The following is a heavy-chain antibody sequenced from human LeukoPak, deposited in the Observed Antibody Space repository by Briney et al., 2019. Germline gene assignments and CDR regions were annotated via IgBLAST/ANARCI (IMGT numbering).Heavy chain of an antibody. CDR2: NYYSGST. J-gene: IGHJ4*02. V-gene: IGHV4-59*01. CDR3: ARGAYGDPTSFDY. D-gene: IGHD4-17*01. Sequence: SETLSLTCTVSGGSISSYYWSWIRQPPGKGLEWIGYNYYSGSTNYNPSLKSRVTISVDTSKNQFSLKLSSVTAADTAVYYCARGAYGDPTSFDYWGQGTLVTVSS. CDR1: GGSISSYY.